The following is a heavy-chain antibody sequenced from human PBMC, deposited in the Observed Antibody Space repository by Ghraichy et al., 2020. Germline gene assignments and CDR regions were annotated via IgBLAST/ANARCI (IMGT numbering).Heavy chain of an antibody. CDR1: GGSISSYY. CDR2: IYYSGST. CDR3: ARGVTLFDY. D-gene: IGHD4-23*01. J-gene: IGHJ4*02. Sequence: SETLSLTCTVSGGSISSYYWSWIRQPPGKGLEWIGYIYYSGSTNYNPSLKSRVTISVDTSKNQFSLKLSSVTAADTAVYYCARGVTLFDYWGQGTLVTVSS. V-gene: IGHV4-59*01.